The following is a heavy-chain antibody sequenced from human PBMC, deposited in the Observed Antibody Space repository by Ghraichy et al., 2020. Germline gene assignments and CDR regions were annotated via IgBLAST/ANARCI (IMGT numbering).Heavy chain of an antibody. CDR1: GFPFSYSF. J-gene: IGHJ4*02. Sequence: GESLNISCAASGFPFSYSFMTWIRQAPGKGLVWVSRLSSDAGIIDYADSVKGRFTISRDNAKDTLSLQLNSLRADDTAVYYCVRGLRNSLDYWGQGTVVTVSS. V-gene: IGHV3-74*01. D-gene: IGHD5-18*01. CDR2: LSSDAGII. CDR3: VRGLRNSLDY.